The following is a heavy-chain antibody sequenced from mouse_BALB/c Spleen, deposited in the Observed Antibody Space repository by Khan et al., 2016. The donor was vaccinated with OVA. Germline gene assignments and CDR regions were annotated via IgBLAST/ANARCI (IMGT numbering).Heavy chain of an antibody. V-gene: IGHV1S81*02. CDR1: GYTFTSYY. Sequence: QVQLKQSGAELVKPGASVKLSCKASGYTFTSYYMYWVKQRPGQGLEWIGEINPSNGGTNFNEKFKIKATLTVDKSSSTADMQLSSLTSEDSAVYDCRRGGYGGFAYWGQGTLVTVSA. CDR2: INPSNGGT. CDR3: RRGGYGGFAY. D-gene: IGHD1-2*01. J-gene: IGHJ3*01.